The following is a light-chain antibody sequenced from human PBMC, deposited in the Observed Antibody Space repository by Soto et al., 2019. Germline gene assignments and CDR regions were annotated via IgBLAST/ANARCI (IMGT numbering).Light chain of an antibody. CDR2: AVS. CDR3: CSYASNQLYV. CDR1: SSDVGDYNY. V-gene: IGLV2-11*01. J-gene: IGLJ1*01. Sequence: QSALTQPRSVSGSPGQSVTISCTGTSSDVGDYNYVSWYQKHPGKAPKLIISAVSKRPSGVPDRFSGSKSGNTASLTISGLQAEDEADYYCCSYASNQLYVFGTGTKLTVL.